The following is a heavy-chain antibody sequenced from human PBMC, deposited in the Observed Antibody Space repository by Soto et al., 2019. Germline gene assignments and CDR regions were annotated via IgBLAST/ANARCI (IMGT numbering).Heavy chain of an antibody. CDR2: IYPGDSDT. J-gene: IGHJ3*02. CDR1: GYSFTSYW. CDR3: ASANTSRGYYYDSSGYAFDI. V-gene: IGHV5-51*01. Sequence: GASLKISCKGSGYSFTSYWIGWVRQMPGKGLEWMGIIYPGDSDTRYSPSFQGQVTISADKSISTAYLQWSSLKASDTAMYYCASANTSRGYYYDSSGYAFDIWGQGTMVTVSS. D-gene: IGHD3-22*01.